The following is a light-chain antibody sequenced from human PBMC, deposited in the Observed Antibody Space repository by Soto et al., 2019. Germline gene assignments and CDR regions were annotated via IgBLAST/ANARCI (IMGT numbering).Light chain of an antibody. CDR3: QQSYSIQFT. V-gene: IGKV1-39*01. CDR1: QTISTY. Sequence: DIQMTQSPSSLSASVGDRVTITCRATQTISTYLNWYQHKPGKAPKLLIYAACSLQSGVPSRISGSRSGTDFTITISSLQPEDFASYYCQQSYSIQFTFGPGNKVDIK. J-gene: IGKJ3*01. CDR2: AAC.